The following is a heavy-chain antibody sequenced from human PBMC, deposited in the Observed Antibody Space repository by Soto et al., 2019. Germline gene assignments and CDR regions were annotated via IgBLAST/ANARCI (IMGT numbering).Heavy chain of an antibody. CDR3: ARYPYTSYCSDGSCSYDAFDI. J-gene: IGHJ3*02. V-gene: IGHV1-8*01. D-gene: IGHD2-15*01. CDR1: GYGFTSYD. Sequence: QVQMVQSGAEVKKPGASVKVSCRASGYGFTSYDVNWVRQATGQGLEWMGWMNPNSGNTAFAEKFQGRVTMTRDTPISTAYMELSGLTSEDTAVYYCARYPYTSYCSDGSCSYDAFDIWGQGTVVTVSS. CDR2: MNPNSGNT.